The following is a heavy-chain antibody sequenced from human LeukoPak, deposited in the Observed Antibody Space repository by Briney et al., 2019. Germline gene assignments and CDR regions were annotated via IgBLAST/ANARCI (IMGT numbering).Heavy chain of an antibody. CDR2: MNPNSGNT. D-gene: IGHD3-22*01. CDR1: GYTFTSYD. J-gene: IGHJ4*02. Sequence: ASVKVSCKASGYTFTSYDITWVRQATGQGLEWMGWMNPNSGNTAYAQKFQGRVTITRNTSISTAYMELSSLRSEDTAVYYCAREDYYDSGSNDYWGQGTLVTVSS. CDR3: AREDYYDSGSNDY. V-gene: IGHV1-8*01.